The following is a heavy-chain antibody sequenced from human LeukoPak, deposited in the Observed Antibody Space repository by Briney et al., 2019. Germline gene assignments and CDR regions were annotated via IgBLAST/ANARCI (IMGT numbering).Heavy chain of an antibody. CDR3: AKDIVRGVIGLRGYYYGMDV. CDR2: ISGSGGST. D-gene: IGHD3-10*01. V-gene: IGHV3-23*01. CDR1: GFTFSSYA. Sequence: GGSLRLSCAASGFTFSSYAMSWVRQAPGKGLEWVSAISGSGGSTYYADSVKGRFTISRDNSKNTLYLQMNSLRAEDTAVYYCAKDIVRGVIGLRGYYYGMDVWGQGTTVTVSS. J-gene: IGHJ6*02.